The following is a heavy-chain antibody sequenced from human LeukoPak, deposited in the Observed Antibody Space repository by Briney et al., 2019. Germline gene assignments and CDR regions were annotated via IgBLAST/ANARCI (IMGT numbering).Heavy chain of an antibody. CDR3: ARGWLDYFDY. CDR1: GFTFSSYS. Sequence: GGSLRLSCAASGFTFSSYSMNWVRQTPGKGLEWVSSISSSSSYIYYADSVKGRFTISRDNAKNSLYLQMNSLRAEDTAVYYCARGWLDYFDYWGQGTLVAVSS. D-gene: IGHD6-19*01. CDR2: ISSSSSYI. J-gene: IGHJ4*02. V-gene: IGHV3-21*01.